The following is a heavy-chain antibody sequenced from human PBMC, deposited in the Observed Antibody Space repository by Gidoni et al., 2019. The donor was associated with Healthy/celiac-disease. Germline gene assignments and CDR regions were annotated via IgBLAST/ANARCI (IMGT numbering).Heavy chain of an antibody. Sequence: QVQLPESGPGLVKPSETLACTCTAAGGTISSYYWSWIRQPAGKGLEWIWRIYTSGSTNSNPSRKSRVTMSVDTSKNQFSLKLSSVTAADTAVYYCARESPSSIVVVIAIPGCWYFDLWGRGTLVTVSS. CDR3: ARESPSSIVVVIAIPGCWYFDL. CDR1: GGTISSYY. CDR2: IYTSGST. V-gene: IGHV4-4*07. D-gene: IGHD2-21*01. J-gene: IGHJ2*01.